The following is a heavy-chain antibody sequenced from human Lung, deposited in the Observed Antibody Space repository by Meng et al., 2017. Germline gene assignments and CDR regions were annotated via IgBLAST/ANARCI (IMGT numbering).Heavy chain of an antibody. Sequence: VRLQQLGAGLLQPSDTLSLTCCVSGGSFSDYYWSWIRQPPGKGLELIGEINHSGSTNYNPSLESRATISVDTSQNNLSLKLSSVTAADSAVYYCARGPTTMAHDFDYWGQGTLVTVSS. CDR1: GGSFSDYY. D-gene: IGHD4-11*01. J-gene: IGHJ4*02. CDR3: ARGPTTMAHDFDY. V-gene: IGHV4-34*01. CDR2: INHSGST.